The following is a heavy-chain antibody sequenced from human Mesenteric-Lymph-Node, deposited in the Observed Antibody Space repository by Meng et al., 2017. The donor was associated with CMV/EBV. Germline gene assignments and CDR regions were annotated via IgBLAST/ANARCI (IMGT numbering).Heavy chain of an antibody. CDR1: GFTFSDYY. D-gene: IGHD3-22*01. V-gene: IGHV3-11*01. CDR3: AKDRYLYYDSSGSYDY. J-gene: IGHJ4*02. Sequence: GESLKISCAASGFTFSDYYMSWIRQAPGKGLEWVSYISSTSGSTIYYADSVKGRFTISRDNAKNSLYLQMNSLRAEDTALYYCAKDRYLYYDSSGSYDYWGQGTLVTVSS. CDR2: ISSTSGSTI.